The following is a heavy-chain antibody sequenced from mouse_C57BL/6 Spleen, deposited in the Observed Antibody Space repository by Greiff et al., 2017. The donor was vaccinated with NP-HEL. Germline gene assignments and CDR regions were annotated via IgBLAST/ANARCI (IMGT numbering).Heavy chain of an antibody. V-gene: IGHV1-64*01. Sequence: VQLKQSGAELVKPGASVKLSCKASGYTFTSYWMHWVKQRPGQGLEWIGMIHPNSGSTNYYEKFKSKATLTVDKSSSTAYMQLSSLTSEDSAVYYCARGIYYYGSSSPGAMDYWGQGTSVTVSS. D-gene: IGHD1-1*01. J-gene: IGHJ4*01. CDR1: GYTFTSYW. CDR3: ARGIYYYGSSSPGAMDY. CDR2: IHPNSGST.